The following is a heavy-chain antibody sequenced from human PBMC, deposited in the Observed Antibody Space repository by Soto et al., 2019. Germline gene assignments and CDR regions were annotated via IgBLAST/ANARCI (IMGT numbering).Heavy chain of an antibody. CDR2: IIPVFGTP. CDR3: ARGDATKIVVTTYYAMDV. CDR1: GGSLSNYG. J-gene: IGHJ6*02. D-gene: IGHD3-22*01. Sequence: QVQLVQSGAEVKKPGSSVKVSCKASGGSLSNYGISWVRQAPGQGLEWLGAIIPVFGTPNYAQKFQDRVTITAHESTTTVYMEVRSLTSEAMSVYYCARGDATKIVVTTYYAMDVWGQGTTVTVSS. V-gene: IGHV1-69*12.